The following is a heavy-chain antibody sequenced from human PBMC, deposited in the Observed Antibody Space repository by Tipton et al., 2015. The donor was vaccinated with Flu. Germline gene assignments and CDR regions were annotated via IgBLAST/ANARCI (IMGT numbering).Heavy chain of an antibody. J-gene: IGHJ4*02. D-gene: IGHD3-22*01. CDR1: GGSFSGYY. CDR2: INHSGST. Sequence: TLSLTCAVYGGSFSGYYWSWIRQPPGKGLEWIGEINHSGSTYYSPSLKSRVTISADTSNNQFSLMLSSVTAADTAMYYCTRSLRNSSGSPGYWGQGTLVTVPS. CDR3: TRSLRNSSGSPGY. V-gene: IGHV4-34*01.